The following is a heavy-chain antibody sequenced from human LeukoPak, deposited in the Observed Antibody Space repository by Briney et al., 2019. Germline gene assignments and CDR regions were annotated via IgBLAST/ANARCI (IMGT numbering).Heavy chain of an antibody. V-gene: IGHV3-49*03. CDR1: GFTFGDYA. CDR2: IRSKAYGGTT. CDR3: ARRAGAYSHPYDY. J-gene: IGHJ4*02. Sequence: GSLRLSCTASGFTFGDYAMSWFRQAPGKGLEWVGFIRSKAYGGTTEYAASVKGRFTISRDDSKGIAYLQMNSLRAEDTAVYYCARRAGAYSHPYDYWGQGTLVTVSS. D-gene: IGHD4/OR15-4a*01.